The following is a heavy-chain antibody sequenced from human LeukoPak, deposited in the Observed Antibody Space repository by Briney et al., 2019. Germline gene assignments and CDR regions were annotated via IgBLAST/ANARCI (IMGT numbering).Heavy chain of an antibody. D-gene: IGHD5-18*01. V-gene: IGHV3-7*01. J-gene: IGHJ6*03. CDR2: IKQDGSEK. Sequence: QPGGSLRLSCAASGFAFSSYWMSWVRQAPGKGLEWVANIKQDGSEKYYMDSVKGRFTISRDNAKNSLYLQMNSLRAGDTAVYYCARVGDTAMYYYMDVWGKGTTVTVSS. CDR3: ARVGDTAMYYYMDV. CDR1: GFAFSSYW.